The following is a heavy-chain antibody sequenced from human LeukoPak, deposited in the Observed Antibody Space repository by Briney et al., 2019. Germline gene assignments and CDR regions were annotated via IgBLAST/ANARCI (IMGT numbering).Heavy chain of an antibody. Sequence: SVKVSCKASGGTFSSYAISWVRQAPGQGLEWMGRIIPIFGTANYAQKFQGRVTITAGKSTSTAYMELSSLRFEETAVYYCARGSGRVLIQRWLEAFDIWGQGTMVTVSS. V-gene: IGHV1-69*06. CDR2: IIPIFGTA. CDR1: GGTFSSYA. D-gene: IGHD5-18*01. J-gene: IGHJ3*02. CDR3: ARGSGRVLIQRWLEAFDI.